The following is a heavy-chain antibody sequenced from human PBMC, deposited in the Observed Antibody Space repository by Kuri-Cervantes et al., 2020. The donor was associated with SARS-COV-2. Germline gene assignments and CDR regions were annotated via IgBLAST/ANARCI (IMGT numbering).Heavy chain of an antibody. D-gene: IGHD2-8*01. Sequence: ESLKISCAVYGGSLSGYYWSWIRQPPGKGLEWIGSIYHSGSTYYNPSLKSRVTISVDTSKNQFSLKLSSVTAADTAVYYCARGNGGRDAFDIWGQGTMVTVSS. CDR2: IYHSGST. CDR3: ARGNGGRDAFDI. V-gene: IGHV4-34*01. CDR1: GGSLSGYY. J-gene: IGHJ3*02.